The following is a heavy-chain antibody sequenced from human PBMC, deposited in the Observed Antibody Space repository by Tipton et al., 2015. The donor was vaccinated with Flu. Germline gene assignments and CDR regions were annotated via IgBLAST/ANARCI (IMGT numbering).Heavy chain of an antibody. V-gene: IGHV4-59*01. D-gene: IGHD2-8*01. CDR3: ARDRMLPRDYYYYGMDV. CDR1: GGSISSYY. J-gene: IGHJ6*02. Sequence: TLSLTCTVSGGSISSYYWSWIRQPPGKGLEWIGYIYYSGSTNYNPSLKSRVTISVDTSKSQFSLKLSSVTAADTAVYYCARDRMLPRDYYYYGMDVWGQGTTVTVSS. CDR2: IYYSGST.